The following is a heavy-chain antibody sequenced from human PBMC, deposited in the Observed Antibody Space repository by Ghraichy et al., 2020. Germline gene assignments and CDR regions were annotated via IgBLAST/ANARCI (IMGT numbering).Heavy chain of an antibody. CDR1: GGSISTYY. J-gene: IGHJ2*01. V-gene: IGHV4-4*07. CDR3: ARGPSGAWYFDL. Sequence: SQTLSLTCTVSGGSISTYYWSWIRQPAGTGLEWIGLIYTSGSTNYNPSLKSRVTMSVDTSQNQFSLKLSSVTAADTAVYYCARGPSGAWYFDLWGRGTLVTVSS. D-gene: IGHD3-10*01. CDR2: IYTSGST.